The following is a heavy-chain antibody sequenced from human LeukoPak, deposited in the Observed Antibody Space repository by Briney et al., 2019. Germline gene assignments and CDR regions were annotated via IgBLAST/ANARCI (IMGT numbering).Heavy chain of an antibody. V-gene: IGHV3-21*04. J-gene: IGHJ4*02. CDR1: GFTLSSYS. CDR2: ISSSSSYI. CDR3: AKDYFETYVDTAMVTAFDY. D-gene: IGHD5-18*01. Sequence: GGSLRLSCAASGFTLSSYSMNWVRQAPGKGLEWVSSISSSSSYIYYADSVKGRFTISRDNAKNSLYLQMNSLRAEDTALYYCAKDYFETYVDTAMVTAFDYWGQGTLVTVSS.